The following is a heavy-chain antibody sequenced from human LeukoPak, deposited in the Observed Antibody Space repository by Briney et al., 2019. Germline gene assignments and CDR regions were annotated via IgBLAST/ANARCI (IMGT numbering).Heavy chain of an antibody. V-gene: IGHV3-21*01. Sequence: GRSLRLSCAASGFTFSSYSMNWVRQAPGKGLEWVSSISSSSSYIYYADSVKGRFTISRDNAKNSLYLQMNSLRAEDTAVYYCAREYSSSSSLPDWGQGTLVTVSS. D-gene: IGHD6-6*01. CDR2: ISSSSSYI. CDR1: GFTFSSYS. J-gene: IGHJ4*02. CDR3: AREYSSSSSLPD.